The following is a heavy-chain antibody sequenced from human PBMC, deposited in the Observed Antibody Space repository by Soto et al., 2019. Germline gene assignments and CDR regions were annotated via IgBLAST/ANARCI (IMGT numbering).Heavy chain of an antibody. D-gene: IGHD6-19*01. CDR1: GYTFTSYD. V-gene: IGHV1-8*01. Sequence: QLQLVQSGAEVKKPGASVKVSCKASGYTFTSYDILWVRQATGQGLEWMGWMNPSTGNTDSAEKFQGRLTMTRNTPISTVYRELSSLSFEDTAVYYCARGRIIVAGGFDPWGQGTLLTVSS. J-gene: IGHJ5*02. CDR2: MNPSTGNT. CDR3: ARGRIIVAGGFDP.